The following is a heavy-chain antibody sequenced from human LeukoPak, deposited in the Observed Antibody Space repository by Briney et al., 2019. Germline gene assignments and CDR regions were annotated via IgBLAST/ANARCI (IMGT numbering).Heavy chain of an antibody. V-gene: IGHV1-69*06. D-gene: IGHD3-9*01. Sequence: GASVKVSCKASGGTFSSYAISWVRQAPGQGLEWMGGIIPIFGTANYAQKFQGRVTITADKSTSTAYMELSSLRSEDTAVYYCARDGGHYDILTGGYYYYYMDVWGKGTTVTVSS. J-gene: IGHJ6*03. CDR2: IIPIFGTA. CDR1: GGTFSSYA. CDR3: ARDGGHYDILTGGYYYYYMDV.